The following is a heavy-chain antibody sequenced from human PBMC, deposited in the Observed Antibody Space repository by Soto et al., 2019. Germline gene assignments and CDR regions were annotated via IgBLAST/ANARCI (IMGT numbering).Heavy chain of an antibody. CDR1: GFTFSSYS. J-gene: IGHJ2*01. Sequence: GGSLRLSCAASGFTFSSYSMNWVRQAPGKGLEWVSYISSSSSTIYYADSVKGRFTISRDNAKNSLYLQMNSLRDEDTAVYYCARVWLSDFWSGYAQQTWYFDLWGRGTLVTVSS. D-gene: IGHD3-3*01. V-gene: IGHV3-48*02. CDR2: ISSSSSTI. CDR3: ARVWLSDFWSGYAQQTWYFDL.